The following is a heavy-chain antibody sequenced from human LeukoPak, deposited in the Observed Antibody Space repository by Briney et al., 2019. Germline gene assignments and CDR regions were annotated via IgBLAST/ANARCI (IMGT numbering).Heavy chain of an antibody. J-gene: IGHJ5*02. CDR1: GYTFTGYY. CDR3: ARAISYDSSGYSFDP. CDR2: INPNSGGT. V-gene: IGHV1-2*02. Sequence: ASVKVSCKASGYTFTGYYMHWVRQAPGQGLEWMGWINPNSGGTNYAQKFQGRVTMTRDTSISTAYMELSRLRSDDRAVYYCARAISYDSSGYSFDPWGQGTLVTVSS. D-gene: IGHD3-22*01.